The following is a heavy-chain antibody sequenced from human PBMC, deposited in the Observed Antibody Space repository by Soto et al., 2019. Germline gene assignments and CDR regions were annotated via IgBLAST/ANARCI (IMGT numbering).Heavy chain of an antibody. D-gene: IGHD1-1*01. CDR1: GFTVSSNY. J-gene: IGHJ5*02. Sequence: EVQLVESGGGLIQPGGSLRLSCAASGFTVSSNYMSWVRQAPGKGLEWVSAISGSGGSTYYADSVKGRFTISRDNSKNTLYLQMNSLRAEDTAVYYCAKALATTPRNWFDPWGQGTLVTVSS. CDR3: AKALATTPRNWFDP. V-gene: IGHV3-23*04. CDR2: ISGSGGST.